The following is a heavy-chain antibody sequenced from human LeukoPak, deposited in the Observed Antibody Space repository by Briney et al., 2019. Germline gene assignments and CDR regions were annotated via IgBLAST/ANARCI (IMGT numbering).Heavy chain of an antibody. J-gene: IGHJ4*02. CDR2: MNPKSDTT. V-gene: IGHV1-8*03. Sequence: ASVTVSCKASGYTFTNFDINWVRQATGQGLEWMGWMNPKSDTTGHAQKFQGRLTITWDTSITTAYMELSSLRSDDTAVYYCARVGYSNSYDYWGQGTPVTVSS. CDR1: GYTFTNFD. D-gene: IGHD4-11*01. CDR3: ARVGYSNSYDY.